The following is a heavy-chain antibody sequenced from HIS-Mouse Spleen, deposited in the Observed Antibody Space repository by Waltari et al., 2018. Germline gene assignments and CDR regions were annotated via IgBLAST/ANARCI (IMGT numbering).Heavy chain of an antibody. CDR2: INHSGST. CDR1: GGSFSGYS. CDR3: ARVTRQGSSAFDY. D-gene: IGHD6-6*01. V-gene: IGHV4-34*01. Sequence: QVQLQQWGAGLLKPSETLSLTCAVYGGSFSGYSWSWTRQPPGKGLEWIGEINHSGSTNYNPSLKSRVTISVDTSKNQFSLKLSSVTAADTAVYYCARVTRQGSSAFDYWGQGTLVTVSS. J-gene: IGHJ4*02.